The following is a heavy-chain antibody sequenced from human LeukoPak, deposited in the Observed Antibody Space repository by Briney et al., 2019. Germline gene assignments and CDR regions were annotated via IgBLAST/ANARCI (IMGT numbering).Heavy chain of an antibody. CDR3: AKEGYDILTGYRTNWFDP. D-gene: IGHD3-9*01. Sequence: PGGSLRLSCEASGFTFSIYAMTWVRQAPGKGLEWVSTFTNHHTTYYTDSVKGRFTTSRDNSKNTLYLQMDSVRPEDTAVYYCAKEGYDILTGYRTNWFDPWGQGTLVTVSS. CDR2: FTNHHTT. J-gene: IGHJ5*02. V-gene: IGHV3-23*01. CDR1: GFTFSIYA.